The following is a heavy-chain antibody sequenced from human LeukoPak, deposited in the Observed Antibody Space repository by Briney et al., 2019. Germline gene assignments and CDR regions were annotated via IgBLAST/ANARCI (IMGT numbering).Heavy chain of an antibody. CDR3: ARESGSWDAFDI. V-gene: IGHV3-21*01. J-gene: IGHJ3*02. D-gene: IGHD1-26*01. CDR2: ISSSSYI. CDR1: GFTFSSYS. Sequence: PGGSLRLSCAASGFTFSSYSMNWVRQAPGKGLEWVSSISSSSYIYYADSVKGRFTISRDNAKNSLYLQMNSLGAEDTAVYYCARESGSWDAFDIWGRGTMVTVSS.